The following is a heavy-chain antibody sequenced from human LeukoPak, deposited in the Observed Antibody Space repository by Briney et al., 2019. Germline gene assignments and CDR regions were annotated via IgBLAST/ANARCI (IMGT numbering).Heavy chain of an antibody. V-gene: IGHV1-18*01. J-gene: IGHJ5*02. D-gene: IGHD2-15*01. CDR2: ISAYNGNT. Sequence: ASVKVSCKASGYTFTSYGISWVRQAPGQGLEWMGWISAYNGNTNYAQKLQGRVTMTTDTSTSTAYMELRSLRSDDTAVYYCARDLTALGYCSGGSCRFNGFDPWGQGTLVTVSS. CDR1: GYTFTSYG. CDR3: ARDLTALGYCSGGSCRFNGFDP.